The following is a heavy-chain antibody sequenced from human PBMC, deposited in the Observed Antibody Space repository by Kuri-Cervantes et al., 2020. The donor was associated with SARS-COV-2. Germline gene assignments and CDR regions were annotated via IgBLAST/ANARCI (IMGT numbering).Heavy chain of an antibody. CDR3: ARVVAAPLWRLDYFDY. CDR1: GFTFSSYA. D-gene: IGHD2-15*01. Sequence: GGSLRLSCAASGFTFSSYAMSWVRQAPGKGLEWVANIKQDGSEKYYVDSVKGRFTISRDNAKNSLYLQMNSLRAEDTALYYCARVVAAPLWRLDYFDYWGQGTLVTVSS. CDR2: IKQDGSEK. J-gene: IGHJ4*02. V-gene: IGHV3-7*03.